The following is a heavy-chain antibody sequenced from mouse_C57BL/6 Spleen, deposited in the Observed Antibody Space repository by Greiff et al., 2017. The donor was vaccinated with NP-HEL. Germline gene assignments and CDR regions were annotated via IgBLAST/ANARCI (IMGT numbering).Heavy chain of an antibody. J-gene: IGHJ3*01. V-gene: IGHV14-1*01. CDR1: GFNIKDYY. D-gene: IGHD2-4*01. CDR2: IDPEDGDT. Sequence: EVQLQESGAELVRPGASVKLSCTASGFNIKDYYMHWVKQRPEQGLEWIGRIDPEDGDTEYAPKFQGKATMTADTSSNTAYLQLSSLTSEDTAVYYCTRAYYDPRKAWFAYWGQGTLVTVSA. CDR3: TRAYYDPRKAWFAY.